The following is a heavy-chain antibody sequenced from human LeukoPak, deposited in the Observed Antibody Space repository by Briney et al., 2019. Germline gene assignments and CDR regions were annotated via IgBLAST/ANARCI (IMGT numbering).Heavy chain of an antibody. Sequence: ASVKVSCKASGYTFTHYYMHWVRQPPGQGLEWLGLITPSGGNTWYTQKFQGRVTMTRDMSTSKDYMQQSSLRSEDKAVYYCARGGHTYSYFPKPWDYWGQGTLVTVSS. J-gene: IGHJ4*02. CDR2: ITPSGGNT. D-gene: IGHD5-18*01. CDR1: GYTFTHYY. V-gene: IGHV1-46*01. CDR3: ARGGHTYSYFPKPWDY.